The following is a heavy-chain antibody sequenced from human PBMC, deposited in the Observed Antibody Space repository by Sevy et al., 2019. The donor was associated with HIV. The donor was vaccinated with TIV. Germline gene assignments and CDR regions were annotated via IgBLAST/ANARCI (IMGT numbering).Heavy chain of an antibody. CDR3: ATDRLRGPDIVVVRAATEPNWFDP. CDR1: GFTFSDHY. D-gene: IGHD2-2*01. V-gene: IGHV3-11*01. Sequence: EGSLRLSCAASGFTFSDHYMSWIHQAPGKALEWVSYISSSGSTIYYADSVKGRFTISRDNAKNSLYLQMNSLRAEDTAVYYSATDRLRGPDIVVVRAATEPNWFDPWGQGTLVTVSS. CDR2: ISSSGSTI. J-gene: IGHJ5*02.